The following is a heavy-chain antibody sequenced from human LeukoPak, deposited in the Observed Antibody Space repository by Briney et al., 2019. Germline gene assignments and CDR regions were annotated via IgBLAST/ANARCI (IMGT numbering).Heavy chain of an antibody. CDR1: GFTFSTYY. V-gene: IGHV3-21*01. CDR2: ITTSSSYI. D-gene: IGHD2-2*01. J-gene: IGHJ3*02. CDR3: ARGKPAAITAFDI. Sequence: GGSLRLSCAASGFTFSTYYMNWVRQAPGKGLEWVSSITTSSSYIYYADSVKGRFTISRDNAKNSLYLQMNSLRAEDTAVYYCARGKPAAITAFDIWGQGTMVTVSS.